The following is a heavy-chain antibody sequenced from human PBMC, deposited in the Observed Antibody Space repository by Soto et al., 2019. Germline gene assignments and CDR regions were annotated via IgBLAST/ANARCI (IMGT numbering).Heavy chain of an antibody. Sequence: GGSLRLSCAASGFTFSNAWMSWVRQAPGKGLEWVGRIKSKTDGGTTDYAAPVKGRFTISRDDSKNTLYLQMNSLKTEDTAVYYCTTDMLGFGEFYGRDVWGQGTTVTVSS. CDR1: GFTFSNAW. CDR2: IKSKTDGGTT. J-gene: IGHJ6*02. V-gene: IGHV3-15*01. CDR3: TTDMLGFGEFYGRDV. D-gene: IGHD3-10*01.